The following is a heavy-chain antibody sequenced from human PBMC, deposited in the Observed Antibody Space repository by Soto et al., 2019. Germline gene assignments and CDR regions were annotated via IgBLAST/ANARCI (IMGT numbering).Heavy chain of an antibody. CDR3: ASHPREASSGWYFGPLNWFDP. CDR2: IYYSGST. CDR1: GGSISSSSYY. V-gene: IGHV4-39*01. Sequence: PSETLSLTCTVSGGSISSSSYYWGWIRQPPGKGLEWIGSIYYSGSTYYNPSLKSRVTISVDTSKNQFSLKLSSVTAADTAVYYCASHPREASSGWYFGPLNWFDPWGQGTLVTVSS. J-gene: IGHJ5*02. D-gene: IGHD6-19*01.